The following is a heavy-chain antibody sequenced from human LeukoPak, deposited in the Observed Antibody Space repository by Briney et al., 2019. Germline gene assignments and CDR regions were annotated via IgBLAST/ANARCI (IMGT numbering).Heavy chain of an antibody. CDR2: ISPYNGNT. V-gene: IGHV1-18*01. Sequence: GASVKVSCKASGYTFGSYGVSWVRQAPGQELECMAWISPYNGNTNCAQKFQGRVTMTTDTSTSTAYMELRSLRADDTAVYYCARDSASVWPGSSGWSNWFDPWGQGTLVTVSS. D-gene: IGHD6-19*01. CDR3: ARDSASVWPGSSGWSNWFDP. CDR1: GYTFGSYG. J-gene: IGHJ5*02.